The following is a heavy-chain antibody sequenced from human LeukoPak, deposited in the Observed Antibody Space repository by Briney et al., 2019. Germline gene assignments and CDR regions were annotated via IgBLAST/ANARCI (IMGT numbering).Heavy chain of an antibody. J-gene: IGHJ3*02. CDR2: IDDSGTT. CDR3: ARQPDRRTIDM. D-gene: IGHD1-14*01. V-gene: IGHV4-59*08. Sequence: SETLSLTCTVSGGSISGYYWSWIRQPPGKGLEWIAYIDDSGTTNYNPSLKSRVTMAVDTSKNQFSLNLTSVTAADSAVYYCARQPDRRTIDMWGQGTMVTVSS. CDR1: GGSISGYY.